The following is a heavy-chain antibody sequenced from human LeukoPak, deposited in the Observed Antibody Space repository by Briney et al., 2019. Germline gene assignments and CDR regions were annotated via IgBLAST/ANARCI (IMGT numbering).Heavy chain of an antibody. J-gene: IGHJ6*03. CDR1: GFTFSSYS. V-gene: IGHV3-7*01. CDR2: IKQDGSEK. Sequence: SGGSLRLSCAASGFTFSSYSMNWVRQAPGKGLEWVANIKQDGSEKYYVDSVKGRFTISRDNAKNSLYLQMNSLRAEDTAVYYCAREGGVYYYYMDVWGKGTTVTVSS. D-gene: IGHD3-16*01. CDR3: AREGGVYYYYMDV.